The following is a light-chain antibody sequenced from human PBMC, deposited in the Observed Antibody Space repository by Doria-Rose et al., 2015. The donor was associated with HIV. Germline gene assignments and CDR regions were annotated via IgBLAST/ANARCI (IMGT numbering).Light chain of an antibody. CDR3: QQYYDTPS. CDR1: QSLLYTSKNY. CDR2: WAS. V-gene: IGKV4-1*01. Sequence: DIRMTQSPESLGMSLGERATLNCKSNQSLLYTSKNYLAWYQQKPGQPPKLLIYWASTRQSGVPARFSGSGSVTDFTLTISSLEAEDATVYYCQQYYDTPSFGPGTTVDIK. J-gene: IGKJ3*01.